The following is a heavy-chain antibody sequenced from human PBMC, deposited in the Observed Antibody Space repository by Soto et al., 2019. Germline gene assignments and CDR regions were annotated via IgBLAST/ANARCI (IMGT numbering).Heavy chain of an antibody. CDR2: VFYSGSS. CDR1: GGSIKHFY. D-gene: IGHD5-18*01. V-gene: IGHV4-59*01. CDR3: ARIKREYTYGSIIDF. J-gene: IGHJ4*02. Sequence: QVQLQESGPGLVKPSEILSLTCTVSGGSIKHFYWSWIRQSPGKGLEWLGYVFYSGSSNYNPSLKSRVTISVDMSKNQFSLKLRSVTAAGTAVYHCARIKREYTYGSIIDFWGQGRLVTVSS.